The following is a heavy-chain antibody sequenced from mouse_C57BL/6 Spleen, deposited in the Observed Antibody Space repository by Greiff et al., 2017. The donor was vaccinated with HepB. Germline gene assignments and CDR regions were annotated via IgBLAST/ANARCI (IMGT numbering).Heavy chain of an antibody. J-gene: IGHJ4*01. V-gene: IGHV1-50*01. CDR1: GYTFTSYW. CDR2: IDPSDSYT. Sequence: QVQLQQPGAELVKPGASVKLSCKASGYTFTSYWMQWVKQRTGQGLEWIGEIDPSDSYTNYNQKFKGKATLTVDTSSSTAYMQLSSLTSEDSAVYYCARHIYGSSPYAMDYWGQGTSVTVSS. D-gene: IGHD1-1*01. CDR3: ARHIYGSSPYAMDY.